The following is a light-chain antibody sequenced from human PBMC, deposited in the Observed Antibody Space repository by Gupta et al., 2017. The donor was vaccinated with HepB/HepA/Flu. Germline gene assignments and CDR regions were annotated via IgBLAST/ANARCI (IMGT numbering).Light chain of an antibody. J-gene: IGKJ1*01. CDR2: DAS. V-gene: IGKV1-33*01. CDR1: QEISNY. Sequence: DIQMTQSPSSLSASVGDRVTITCQASQEISNYLNWYQQKPGKAPKLLIYDASNLETGVPSRFSGSGSGTDFTFTISSRQLEDIATYYCQQDENLPPWTFGQGTXVEIK. CDR3: QQDENLPPWT.